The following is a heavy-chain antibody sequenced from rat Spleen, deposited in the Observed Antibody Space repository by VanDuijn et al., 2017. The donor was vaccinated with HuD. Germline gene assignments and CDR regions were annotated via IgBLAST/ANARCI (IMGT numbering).Heavy chain of an antibody. Sequence: EIQLQESGPGLVKPSQSLSLTCSVTGYTITSGYDWSWIRKFPGNKMESMGYISYSGSTNYNPSLKSRVSITRDTSKNQFFLQLNSVITEDTATYYCARKAMRGFDYWGQGVMVTVSS. J-gene: IGHJ2*01. CDR1: GYTITSGY. CDR3: ARKAMRGFDY. V-gene: IGHV3-4*01. D-gene: IGHD4-3*01. CDR2: ISYSGST.